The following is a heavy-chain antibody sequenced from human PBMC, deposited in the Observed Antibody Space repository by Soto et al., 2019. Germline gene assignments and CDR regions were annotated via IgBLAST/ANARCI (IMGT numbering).Heavy chain of an antibody. Sequence: KESGPTLVKPTQTLTLTCTFSGFSLSTSGVGVGWIRQPPGKALEWLALIYWDDDKRYSPSLKSRLTITKDTPKNQVVLTMTNMDPVDTDTYYCEHSRCSSTGCYFGPSSLGRHHWIDPWGQGILVTVSS. J-gene: IGHJ5*02. CDR2: IYWDDDK. CDR3: EHSRCSSTGCYFGPSSLGRHHWIDP. D-gene: IGHD2-2*01. V-gene: IGHV2-5*02. CDR1: GFSLSTSGVG.